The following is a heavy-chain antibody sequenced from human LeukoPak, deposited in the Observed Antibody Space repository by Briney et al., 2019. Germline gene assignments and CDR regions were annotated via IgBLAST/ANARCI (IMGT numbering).Heavy chain of an antibody. CDR2: ISYDANNK. D-gene: IGHD1-14*01. J-gene: IGHJ4*02. V-gene: IGHV3-30*18. CDR3: AKDRHPARTDGYYFDY. CDR1: AFTFRTYG. Sequence: GRSLRLSYAAPAFTFRTYGMHWVRQAPGKGLEWVAVISYDANNKNYADSVKGRFTISRDNSKNTLYLQMNSLRAEDTAVYYCAKDRHPARTDGYYFDYWGQGTLVTVSS.